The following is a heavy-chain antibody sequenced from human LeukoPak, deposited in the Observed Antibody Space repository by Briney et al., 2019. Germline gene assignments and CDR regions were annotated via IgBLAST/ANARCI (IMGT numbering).Heavy chain of an antibody. CDR3: AKDRWGSSGYYYDY. J-gene: IGHJ4*02. Sequence: GGSLRLSCAASGFTFSSYWMSWVRQAPGKGLEWVANIKQDGSEKYYVDSVKGRFTISRDNAKNSLYLQMNSLRAEDAAVYYCAKDRWGSSGYYYDYWGQGTLVTVSS. CDR1: GFTFSSYW. CDR2: IKQDGSEK. D-gene: IGHD3-22*01. V-gene: IGHV3-7*03.